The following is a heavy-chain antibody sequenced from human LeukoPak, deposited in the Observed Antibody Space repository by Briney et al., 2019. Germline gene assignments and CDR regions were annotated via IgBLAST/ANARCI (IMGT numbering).Heavy chain of an antibody. Sequence: GSLRLSCAASGFTFSSYEMNRVRQPPGKGLEWIGEINHSGSTNYNPSLKSRVTISVDTSKNQFSLKLSSVTAADTAVYYCARRTTRNHSWPGGQRFDPWGQGTLVTVSS. CDR2: INHSGST. J-gene: IGHJ5*02. CDR1: GFTFSSYE. V-gene: IGHV4-34*01. D-gene: IGHD1-1*01. CDR3: ARRTTRNHSWPGGQRFDP.